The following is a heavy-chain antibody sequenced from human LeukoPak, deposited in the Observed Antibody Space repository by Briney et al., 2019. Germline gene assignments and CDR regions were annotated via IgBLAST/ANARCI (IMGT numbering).Heavy chain of an antibody. J-gene: IGHJ4*02. V-gene: IGHV4-39*01. CDR1: GGSISSSGYS. D-gene: IGHD3-22*01. CDR3: ARRSYDGSGYYYVDY. Sequence: SETLSLTCTASGGSISSSGYSWGWIRQPPGKGLEWIGSISSGGSTHYIPSLKSRVTISVDTSKNQFSLKLSSVTAADTAVYYCARRSYDGSGYYYVDYWGQGTLVTVSS. CDR2: ISSGGST.